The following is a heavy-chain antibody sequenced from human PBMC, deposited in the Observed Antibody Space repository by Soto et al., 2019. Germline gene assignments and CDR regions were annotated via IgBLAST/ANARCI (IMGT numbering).Heavy chain of an antibody. J-gene: IGHJ4*02. D-gene: IGHD4-17*01. Sequence: GGSLRLSCAASGFTFSSYGMHWVRQAPGKGLEWVAVIWYDGSNKYYADSVKGRFTISRDNSKNTLYPQMNSLRAEDTAVYYCARPLMTTVTILDYWGQGTLVTVSS. V-gene: IGHV3-33*01. CDR2: IWYDGSNK. CDR1: GFTFSSYG. CDR3: ARPLMTTVTILDY.